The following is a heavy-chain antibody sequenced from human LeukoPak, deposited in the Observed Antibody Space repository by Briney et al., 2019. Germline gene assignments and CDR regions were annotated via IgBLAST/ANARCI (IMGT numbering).Heavy chain of an antibody. CDR3: ARGVPKTSYYYYYMDV. Sequence: GSLRLSCAASGFTFSNAWMSWVRQAPGKGLEWVASIKQDGSEKYYVDSVKGRFTISRDNAKNSLYLQMNSLRAEDTAVYYRARGVPKTSYYYYYMDVWGKGTTVTVSS. D-gene: IGHD4-11*01. CDR1: GFTFSNAW. CDR2: IKQDGSEK. J-gene: IGHJ6*03. V-gene: IGHV3-7*01.